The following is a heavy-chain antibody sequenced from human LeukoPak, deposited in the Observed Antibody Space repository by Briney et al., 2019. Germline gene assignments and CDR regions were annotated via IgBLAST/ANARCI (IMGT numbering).Heavy chain of an antibody. Sequence: SVKVSCKASGGTFGSYAISWVRQAPGQGLEWMGGIIPIFGTANYAQKFQGRVTITADESTSTAYMELSSLRSEDTAVYYCARGSYCSSTSCPFDYWGQGTLVTVSS. CDR3: ARGSYCSSTSCPFDY. CDR2: IIPIFGTA. J-gene: IGHJ4*02. V-gene: IGHV1-69*13. D-gene: IGHD2-2*01. CDR1: GGTFGSYA.